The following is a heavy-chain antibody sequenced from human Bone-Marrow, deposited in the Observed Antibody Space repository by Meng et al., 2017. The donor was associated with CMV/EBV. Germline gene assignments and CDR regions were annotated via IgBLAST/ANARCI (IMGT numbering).Heavy chain of an antibody. V-gene: IGHV1-8*01. CDR3: ARGSGAGGLRYYYGMDV. Sequence: ASVKVSCKASGYTFTSYDINWVRQATGQGLEWMGWMNPNSGNTGDAQKFQGRVTMTRNTSISTAYMELSSLRSEDTAVYYCARGSGAGGLRYYYGMDVWGQGTTVTVSS. CDR2: MNPNSGNT. J-gene: IGHJ6*02. CDR1: GYTFTSYD. D-gene: IGHD3-16*01.